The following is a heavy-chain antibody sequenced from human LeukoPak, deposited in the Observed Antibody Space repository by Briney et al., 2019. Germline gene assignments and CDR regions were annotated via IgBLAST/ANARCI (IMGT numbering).Heavy chain of an antibody. Sequence: GGSLRLSCAASGFTFSSYAMSWVRQAPGKGLEWVSAISGSGGSTYYADSVKGRFTISRDNSKNTLYLQMNSLRAEDTAVYYCAKDPSIVVVPAAIENYFDYWGQGTLVTVSS. D-gene: IGHD2-2*02. CDR1: GFTFSSYA. V-gene: IGHV3-23*01. CDR3: AKDPSIVVVPAAIENYFDY. CDR2: ISGSGGST. J-gene: IGHJ4*02.